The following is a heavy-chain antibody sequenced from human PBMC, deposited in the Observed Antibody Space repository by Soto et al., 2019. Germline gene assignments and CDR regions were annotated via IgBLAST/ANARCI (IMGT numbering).Heavy chain of an antibody. Sequence: EVQLLESGGDLVQPGGSLRLSCATSGFTFSSYAMSWVRQAPGKGLEWVSGISASGGGTYYLDSVKGRFTIANASSRNTLYPQMNSLRAEDTALYFCGKDPNGDYVVGSDFWGPGTMVTVSS. CDR3: GKDPNGDYVVGSDF. CDR1: GFTFSSYA. D-gene: IGHD4-17*01. J-gene: IGHJ3*01. CDR2: ISASGGGT. V-gene: IGHV3-23*01.